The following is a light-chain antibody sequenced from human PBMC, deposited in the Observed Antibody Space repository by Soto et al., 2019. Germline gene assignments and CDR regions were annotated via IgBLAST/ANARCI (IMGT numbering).Light chain of an antibody. CDR3: QHYGSSSWT. J-gene: IGKJ1*01. Sequence: EIVLTQSPGTLSLSPGERATLSCRTSQSVSTNYLAWYQQQKPGQAPRLLIFDASKRATGVPARFSGSGSGTDFTLAISWLEPEDFAVYYCQHYGSSSWTFCQGTKVDIK. CDR1: QSVSTNY. V-gene: IGKV3-20*01. CDR2: DAS.